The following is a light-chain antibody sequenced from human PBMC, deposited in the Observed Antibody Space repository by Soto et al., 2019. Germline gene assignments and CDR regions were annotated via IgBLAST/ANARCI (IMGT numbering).Light chain of an antibody. V-gene: IGLV2-14*03. CDR2: DVT. CDR1: SSDIGAYNY. Sequence: QSVLTQPASVSGSPGQSITISCTGASSDIGAYNYVSWYQLHPGKAPKLIIFDVTYRPSGVSSRFSGSKSGNTASLTISGFQAEDEADYYCSSYSTRSTLFGGGTQLTVL. CDR3: SSYSTRSTL. J-gene: IGLJ2*01.